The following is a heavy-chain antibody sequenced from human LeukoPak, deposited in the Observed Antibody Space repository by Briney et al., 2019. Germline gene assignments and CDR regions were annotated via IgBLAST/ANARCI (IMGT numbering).Heavy chain of an antibody. CDR2: ITAGGTNT. CDR3: ASRGGGNYFAS. Sequence: PGGSLRLSCAASGFTFSSNSMRWVRQAPGKGLEWVSAITAGGTNTYYADSVKGRFTISRDNSKNTLYLQMNSLRAEDTAVYYCASRGGGNYFASWGQGTLVTVSS. V-gene: IGHV3-23*01. D-gene: IGHD3-16*01. J-gene: IGHJ4*02. CDR1: GFTFSSNS.